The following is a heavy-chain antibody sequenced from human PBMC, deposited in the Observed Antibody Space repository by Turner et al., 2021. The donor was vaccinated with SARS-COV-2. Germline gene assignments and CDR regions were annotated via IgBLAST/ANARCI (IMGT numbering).Heavy chain of an antibody. CDR3: ARQAAGQGLDY. V-gene: IGHV4-39*01. Sequence: QVQLQESGPGLGKPSETLSLTCTVSGGPISSSSYFWGWIRQPPTKELEWIGSIYYSVTTYYNPSLKSRVSLSIDPSKNQFSLNLTSVTAADTALFYCARQAAGQGLDYWGRGILVTVSS. J-gene: IGHJ4*02. CDR1: GGPISSSSYF. D-gene: IGHD3-10*01. CDR2: IYYSVTT.